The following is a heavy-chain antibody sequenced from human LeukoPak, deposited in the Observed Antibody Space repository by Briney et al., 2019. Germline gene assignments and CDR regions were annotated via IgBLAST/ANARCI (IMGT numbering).Heavy chain of an antibody. Sequence: GGSLRLSCAASGFTFSSYHMNWVRQAPGKGLEWVSSISSGSGYIHYADSVKGRFTISRDNSKNTLYLQMNSLRAEDTAVYFCAKDFDVDTAIISYFDCWGQGTLVTVSS. J-gene: IGHJ4*02. CDR3: AKDFDVDTAIISYFDC. D-gene: IGHD5-18*01. CDR2: ISSGSGYI. CDR1: GFTFSSYH. V-gene: IGHV3-21*04.